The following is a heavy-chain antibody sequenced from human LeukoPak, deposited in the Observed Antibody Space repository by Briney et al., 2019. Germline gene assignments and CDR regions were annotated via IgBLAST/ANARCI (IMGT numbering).Heavy chain of an antibody. D-gene: IGHD3-22*01. J-gene: IGHJ3*02. CDR2: INHSGST. V-gene: IGHV4-34*01. Sequence: SETLSLTCAVYGGSFSGYYWSWIRQPPGKGLERIGEINHSGSTNYNPSLKSRVTISVDTSKNQFSLKLSSVTAADTAVYYCARHLHYYDSSGYYFDAFDIWGQGTMVTVSS. CDR3: ARHLHYYDSSGYYFDAFDI. CDR1: GGSFSGYY.